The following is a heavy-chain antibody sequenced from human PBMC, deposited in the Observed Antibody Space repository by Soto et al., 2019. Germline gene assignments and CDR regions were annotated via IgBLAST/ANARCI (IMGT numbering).Heavy chain of an antibody. CDR3: ARDLGNLNWFDP. CDR1: GFTFSSYG. D-gene: IGHD1-1*01. Sequence: GGSLRLSCAASGFTFSSYGMHWVRQAPGKGLEWVAVIWYDGSNKYYADSVKGRFTISRDNSKNTLYLQMNSLRAEDTAVYYCARDLGNLNWFDPWGQGTLVTVSS. V-gene: IGHV3-33*01. CDR2: IWYDGSNK. J-gene: IGHJ5*02.